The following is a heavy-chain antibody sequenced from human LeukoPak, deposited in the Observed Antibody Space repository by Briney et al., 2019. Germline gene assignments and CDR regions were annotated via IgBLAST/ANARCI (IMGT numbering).Heavy chain of an antibody. CDR2: IYYSGST. CDR1: GGSISSYY. CDR3: ARDRALGYCSSTSCFNGAFDI. D-gene: IGHD2-2*01. J-gene: IGHJ3*02. Sequence: SETLSLTCTVSGGSISSYYWSWIRQPPGKGLEWIGYIYYSGSTNYNPSLKSRVTISVDTSKNQFSLKLSSVTAADTAVYYCARDRALGYCSSTSCFNGAFDIWGQGTMVTVSS. V-gene: IGHV4-59*01.